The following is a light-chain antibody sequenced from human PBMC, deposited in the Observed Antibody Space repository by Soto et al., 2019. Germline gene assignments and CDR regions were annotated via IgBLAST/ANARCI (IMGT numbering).Light chain of an antibody. V-gene: IGKV3-11*01. CDR3: QHRATWPLT. CDR2: DTS. J-gene: IGKJ4*01. CDR1: QSVDGS. Sequence: EIVLTQSPVTLTLSPGERATLSCRASQSVDGSLAWYQLKPGQTPRLLICDTSNRATGIPVRFSGSGSGTDFTLTISSLEPEDFAVYSCQHRATWPLTFGGGTKVEIK.